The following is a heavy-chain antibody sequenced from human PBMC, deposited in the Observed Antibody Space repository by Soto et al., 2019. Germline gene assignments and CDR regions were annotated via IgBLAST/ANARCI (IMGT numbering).Heavy chain of an antibody. V-gene: IGHV5-51*01. CDR3: ARQDYNYAYFDF. D-gene: IGHD5-18*01. CDR1: GDSFTHYW. Sequence: ESLKIACTSSGDSFTHYWIGWVRQMPGKGLEWMGIVYPGDSDTRYSPSFQGQVIISVDQSISTAYLQWSSLQASDTAMYYCARQDYNYAYFDFWGQGTLVTVSS. J-gene: IGHJ4*02. CDR2: VYPGDSDT.